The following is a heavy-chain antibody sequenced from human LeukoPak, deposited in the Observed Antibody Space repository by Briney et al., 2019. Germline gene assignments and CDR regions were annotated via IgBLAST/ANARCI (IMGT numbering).Heavy chain of an antibody. CDR3: ARDRYRLAAAGPFDY. D-gene: IGHD6-13*01. V-gene: IGHV4-39*07. CDR2: IYYSGST. J-gene: IGHJ4*02. CDR1: GGSISSRTDY. Sequence: PSETLSLTCTVSGGSISSRTDYWGWIRQPPGKGLEWIGSIYYSGSTYYNPSLKSRVTISVDTSKSLFSLKLSSVTAADTAVYYCARDRYRLAAAGPFDYWGQGTLVTVSS.